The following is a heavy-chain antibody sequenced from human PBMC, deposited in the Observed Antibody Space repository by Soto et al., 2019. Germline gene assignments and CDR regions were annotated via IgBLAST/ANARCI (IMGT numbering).Heavy chain of an antibody. CDR1: GYSFTNYW. D-gene: IGHD1-26*01. V-gene: IGHV5-51*01. J-gene: IGHJ3*01. CDR2: IYPGDSHA. Sequence: GESLKISCKGSGYSFTNYWIGWVREMPGKGLEWMGIIYPGDSHAIYSPSFQGQVTMSADKSISTAYLQWSSLKASDTAMYYCARPYSGGPNDPFDVWGQGTMVTVSS. CDR3: ARPYSGGPNDPFDV.